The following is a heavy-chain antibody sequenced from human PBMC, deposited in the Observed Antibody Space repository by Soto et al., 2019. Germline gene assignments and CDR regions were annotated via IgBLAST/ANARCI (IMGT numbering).Heavy chain of an antibody. CDR3: ARPPRRWPYQYRYFDL. V-gene: IGHV5-51*01. CDR2: IYPGGSDT. D-gene: IGHD4-17*01. J-gene: IGHJ2*01. Sequence: GESLKISCKGSGYSFTSYWIGWVRQMPGKGLEWMGIIYPGGSDTRYSPSFQGQVTISADKSISTAYLQWSSLKASDTAMYYCARPPRRWPYQYRYFDLWGRGTLVTVSS. CDR1: GYSFTSYW.